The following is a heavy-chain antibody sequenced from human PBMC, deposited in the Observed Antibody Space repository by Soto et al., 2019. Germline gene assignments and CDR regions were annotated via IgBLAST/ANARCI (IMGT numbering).Heavy chain of an antibody. V-gene: IGHV3-23*01. J-gene: IGHJ6*02. CDR3: AKLADLIPGGGLEWFFYYYYGMDV. Sequence: GGSLRLSCAASGFTFSSYAMSWVRQAPGKGLEWVSAISGSGGSTYYADSVKGRFTISRDNSKNTLYLQMNSLRAEDTAVYYCAKLADLIPGGGLEWFFYYYYGMDVWGQGTTVTVSS. CDR2: ISGSGGST. D-gene: IGHD3-3*01. CDR1: GFTFSSYA.